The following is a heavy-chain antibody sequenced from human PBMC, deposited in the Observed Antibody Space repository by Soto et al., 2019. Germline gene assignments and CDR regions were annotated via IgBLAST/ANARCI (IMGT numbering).Heavy chain of an antibody. D-gene: IGHD6-13*01. J-gene: IGHJ6*02. CDR1: GFTFSSYS. CDR3: ASGFRPQLILNGMDV. V-gene: IGHV3-21*01. Sequence: EGSVRLSCAASGFTFSSYSMNWVRQAPGKGLEWVSSISNSGSYIYYADSVKGRITISRDNAKNSLYLQMNSLRAEDTALYYCASGFRPQLILNGMDVWGQGTTVTVSS. CDR2: ISNSGSYI.